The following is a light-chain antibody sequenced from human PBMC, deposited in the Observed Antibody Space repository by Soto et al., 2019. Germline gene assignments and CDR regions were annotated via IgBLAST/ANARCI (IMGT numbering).Light chain of an antibody. V-gene: IGLV1-40*01. CDR2: GSN. CDR3: QAYDRSLGGFVV. J-gene: IGLJ2*01. Sequence: QSVLTQPPSVSGAPGQRVTISCTGSSSNIGAGYDVHWYHQLPGTAPKLLISGSNNRPSGVPDRFSGSTSGTSASLAITGLQAEDECDYYCQAYDRSLGGFVVFGGGTKLTVL. CDR1: SSNIGAGYD.